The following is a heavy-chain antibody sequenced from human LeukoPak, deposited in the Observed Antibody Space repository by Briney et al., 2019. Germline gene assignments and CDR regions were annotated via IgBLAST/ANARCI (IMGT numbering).Heavy chain of an antibody. CDR3: ARLGPYGGNSGYFDY. V-gene: IGHV5-51*01. Sequence: NLGESLKISCKGSGYSFTSYWIGWVRQMPGKGLEWMGIIYPGDPDTRYSPSFQGQVTISADKSISTAYLQWSSLKASDTAMYYCARLGPYGGNSGYFDYWGQGTLVTVSS. CDR1: GYSFTSYW. D-gene: IGHD4-23*01. J-gene: IGHJ4*02. CDR2: IYPGDPDT.